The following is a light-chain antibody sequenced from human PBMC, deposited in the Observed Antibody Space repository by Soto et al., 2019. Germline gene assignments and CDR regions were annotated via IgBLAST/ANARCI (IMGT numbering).Light chain of an antibody. Sequence: QSSRGAPSSVSGSPGQSITISCTGTISDVGLYDYVSWYQQHPGKAPQLMIYAVSNRPSGVSNRFSASKSGNTASLFISGLQAEDEADYYCSSYTSDRSYVFRSGTKVNVL. CDR1: ISDVGLYDY. CDR3: SSYTSDRSYV. V-gene: IGLV2-14*01. J-gene: IGLJ1*01. CDR2: AVS.